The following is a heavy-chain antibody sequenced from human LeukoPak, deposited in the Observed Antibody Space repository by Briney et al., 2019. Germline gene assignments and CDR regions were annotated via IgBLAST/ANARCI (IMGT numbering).Heavy chain of an antibody. J-gene: IGHJ4*02. CDR2: IYSVGST. CDR3: ARDHRSGSYYKPPDY. CDR1: EFSVGSNY. V-gene: IGHV3-66*01. Sequence: GGSLRLSCAASEFSVGSNYMTWVRQAPGKGLEWVSLIYSVGSTYYADSVKGRFTISRDNSKNTLYLQMNSLRAEDTAVYYCARDHRSGSYYKPPDYWGQGTLVTVSS. D-gene: IGHD3-10*01.